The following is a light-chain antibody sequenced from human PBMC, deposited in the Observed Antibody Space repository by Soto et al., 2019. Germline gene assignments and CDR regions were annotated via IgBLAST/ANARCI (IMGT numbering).Light chain of an antibody. CDR1: SSDVGGYNY. J-gene: IGLJ2*01. Sequence: QSALTQPASVSGSPGQSITISCTGTSSDVGGYNYVSWYQQHPGKAPKLMIYDVSNRPSGVSNRCSGSKSGNTAYLTISGLQAEDEADYYCSSYKSSSTLGVFGGGTKVTVL. CDR3: SSYKSSSTLGV. V-gene: IGLV2-14*01. CDR2: DVS.